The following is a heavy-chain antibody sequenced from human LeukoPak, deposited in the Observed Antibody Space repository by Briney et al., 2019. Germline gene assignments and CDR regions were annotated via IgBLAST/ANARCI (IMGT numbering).Heavy chain of an antibody. V-gene: IGHV1-69*01. J-gene: IGHJ4*02. CDR3: ARDGSGSYYSPLWV. CDR1: GGTFSSYA. CDR2: IIPIFGTG. Sequence: ASVKVSCKASGGTFSSYAISWVRQAPGQGLEWIGGIIPIFGTGNYAQKFQGRVTITADESTSTAYMELSSLRSEDTAVYYCARDGSGSYYSPLWVWGQGTLVTVSS. D-gene: IGHD3-10*01.